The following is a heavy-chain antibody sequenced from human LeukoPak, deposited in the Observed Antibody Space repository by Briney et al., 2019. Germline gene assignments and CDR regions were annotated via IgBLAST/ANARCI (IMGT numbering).Heavy chain of an antibody. CDR1: GGSISSGGYY. V-gene: IGHV4-31*03. Sequence: KSSETLSLTCTVSGGSISSGGYYWSWIRQHPGKGLEWIGYIYYSGSTYYNPSLKSRVTISVDTSKNQFSLKLSSVTAADTAVYYCARDSENGYGMDVWGQGTTVTVSS. CDR3: ARDSENGYGMDV. D-gene: IGHD1-26*01. J-gene: IGHJ6*02. CDR2: IYYSGST.